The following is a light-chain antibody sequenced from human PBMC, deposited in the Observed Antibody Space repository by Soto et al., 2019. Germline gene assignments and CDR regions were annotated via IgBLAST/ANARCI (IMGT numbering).Light chain of an antibody. Sequence: DIQMTQSQSSLSASVGDRVTITCRASQVISNYLGWFQQKPGQAPKSLIYSASSLQSGVPSKFSGSGSGTDFTLTISSLQPEDSATDYGHQYNSRPLTFGGGTKVEI. CDR2: SAS. J-gene: IGKJ4*01. CDR1: QVISNY. V-gene: IGKV1-16*02. CDR3: HQYNSRPLT.